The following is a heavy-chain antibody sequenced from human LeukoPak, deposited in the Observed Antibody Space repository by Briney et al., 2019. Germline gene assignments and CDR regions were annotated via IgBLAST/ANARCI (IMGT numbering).Heavy chain of an antibody. CDR1: GFTFSSYA. J-gene: IGHJ4*02. V-gene: IGHV3-23*01. D-gene: IGHD3-16*01. CDR2: ISGSGGST. Sequence: TGGSLRLSCAASGFTFSSYAMSWVRQAPGKGLEWVSAISGSGGSTYYADSVKGRFTISRDNSRNTLYLQMNSLRAEDTAVYYCAKGARLRVSCDYWGQGTLVTVSS. CDR3: AKGARLRVSCDY.